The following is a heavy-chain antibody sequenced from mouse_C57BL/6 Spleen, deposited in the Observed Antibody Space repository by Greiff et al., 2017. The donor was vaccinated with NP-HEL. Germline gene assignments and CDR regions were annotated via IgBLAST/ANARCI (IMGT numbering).Heavy chain of an antibody. V-gene: IGHV1-15*01. J-gene: IGHJ2*01. CDR1: GYTFTDYE. CDR2: IDPETGGT. CDR3: TRGETYYGKDY. D-gene: IGHD2-10*01. Sequence: QVQLQQSGAELVRPGASVTLSCKASGYTFTDYEMHWVKQTPVHGLEWIGAIDPETGGTAYNQKFKGKAILTADKSSSTAYMELRSLTSEDSAVYYCTRGETYYGKDYWGKGTTLTVSS.